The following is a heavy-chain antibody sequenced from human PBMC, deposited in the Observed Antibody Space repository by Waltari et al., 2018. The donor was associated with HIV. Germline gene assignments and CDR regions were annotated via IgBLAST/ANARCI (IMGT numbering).Heavy chain of an antibody. V-gene: IGHV4-39*01. J-gene: IGHJ1*01. CDR3: ARQHAYTSDWFSQASFFNY. CDR1: GASMRSKNSY. CDR2: IYYTGDT. Sequence: LQLKESGPGLVKPSDTLSLTCAVSGASMRSKNSYWAWIRQSPGERLEWIATIYYTGDTYFDPALKNRTSISVDSSKNLLSLGLASVTSEDPAIYYCARQHAYTSDWFSQASFFNYWGPGTLVTVSS. D-gene: IGHD3-9*01.